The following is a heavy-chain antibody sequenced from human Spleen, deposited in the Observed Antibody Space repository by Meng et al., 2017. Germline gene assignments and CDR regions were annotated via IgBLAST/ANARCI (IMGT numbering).Heavy chain of an antibody. V-gene: IGHV4-30-4*01. D-gene: IGHD3-3*01. CDR3: VYFWSGYFT. CDR1: GGSISSGDYY. Sequence: QVQLQESGPGLVKPSQTLSLTCTVSGGSISSGDYYWSWIRQPPGKGLEWIGYIYYSGSTYSNPSLKSRLTISVDTSKNQISLRLSSVIAAYTAVYYCVYFWSGYFTSGQGTLVTVSS. J-gene: IGHJ5*02. CDR2: IYYSGST.